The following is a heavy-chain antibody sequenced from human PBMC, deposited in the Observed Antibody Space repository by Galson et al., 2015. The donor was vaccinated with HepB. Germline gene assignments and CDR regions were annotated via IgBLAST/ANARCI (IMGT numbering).Heavy chain of an antibody. V-gene: IGHV3-21*01. J-gene: IGHJ5*02. D-gene: IGHD2-15*01. CDR3: ARDPTPMGAVVVVAATRVDP. CDR2: ISSSSSYI. Sequence: SLRLSCAASGFTFSSYSMNWVRQAPGKGLEWVSSISSSSSYIYYADSVKGRFTISRDNAKNSLYLQMNSLRAEDTAVYYCARDPTPMGAVVVVAATRVDPWGQGTLVTVSS. CDR1: GFTFSSYS.